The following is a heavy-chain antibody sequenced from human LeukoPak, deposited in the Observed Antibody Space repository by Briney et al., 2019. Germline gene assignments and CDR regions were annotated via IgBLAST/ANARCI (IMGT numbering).Heavy chain of an antibody. CDR1: GFTLSNYW. J-gene: IGHJ4*02. D-gene: IGHD2-15*01. Sequence: GGSLRLSCAASGFTLSNYWKNWGCQAPGKGLEWVAVLKQDGREILYVDSVKGRFTISRDNAKNSLYLQMNSLRAEDTAVYYCAGGAGWSIDYWGQGTLVTVS. CDR2: LKQDGREI. V-gene: IGHV3-7*01. CDR3: AGGAGWSIDY.